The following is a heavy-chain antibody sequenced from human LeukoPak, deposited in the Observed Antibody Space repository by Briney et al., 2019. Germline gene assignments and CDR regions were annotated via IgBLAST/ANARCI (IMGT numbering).Heavy chain of an antibody. CDR1: GFTFSSYA. D-gene: IGHD6-6*01. Sequence: GGSLRLSCAASGFTFSSYAMHWVRQAPGKGLEWVAVISYDGSNKYYADSVKGRLTISRDNSKNTLYLQMNSLRAEDTAVYYCARGSMGYFDYWGQGTLVTVSS. CDR2: ISYDGSNK. J-gene: IGHJ4*02. V-gene: IGHV3-30*04. CDR3: ARGSMGYFDY.